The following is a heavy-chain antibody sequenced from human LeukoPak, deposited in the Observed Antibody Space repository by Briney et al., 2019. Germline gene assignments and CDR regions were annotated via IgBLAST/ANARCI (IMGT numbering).Heavy chain of an antibody. J-gene: IGHJ4*02. CDR1: GFTFDDYA. CDR3: AKGYYDILTGPYYFDY. V-gene: IGHV3-9*01. D-gene: IGHD3-9*01. CDR2: ISWNSGSI. Sequence: GRSLRLSCAASGFTFDDYAMHWVRQAPGKGLGWVSGISWNSGSIGYADSVKGRFTISRDNAKNSLYLQMNSLRAEDTALCYCAKGYYDILTGPYYFDYWGQGTLVTVSS.